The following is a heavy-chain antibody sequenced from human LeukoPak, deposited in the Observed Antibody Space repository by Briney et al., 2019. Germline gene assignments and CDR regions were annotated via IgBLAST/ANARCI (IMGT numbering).Heavy chain of an antibody. J-gene: IGHJ5*01. CDR1: GFTFSTYA. CDR2: ISYDGSKK. Sequence: GRSLRLSCAASGFTFSTYALHWVRQAPGKGLEWVAVISYDGSKKYYADSLKGRFTISRDNSKKTLFLQMNSLRAEDTAVYYCARDYSSTSVLDSWGQGTLVTVSS. CDR3: ARDYSSTSVLDS. D-gene: IGHD2-2*01. V-gene: IGHV3-30*04.